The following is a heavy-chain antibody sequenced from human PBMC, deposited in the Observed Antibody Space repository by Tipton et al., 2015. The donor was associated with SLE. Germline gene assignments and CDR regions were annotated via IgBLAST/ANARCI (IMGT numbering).Heavy chain of an antibody. CDR3: ARDSYDFWSGYTPSGTMDV. Sequence: TLSLTCTVSGASISSGGYYWGWIRQPPGKGLEWIGIINHSGSTYYNVSLKSRVTISIDTSKNQFSLRLSSVTAADTAVYYCARDSYDFWSGYTPSGTMDVWGKGTTVTVSS. CDR2: INHSGST. J-gene: IGHJ6*03. V-gene: IGHV4-38-2*02. D-gene: IGHD3-3*01. CDR1: GASISSGGYY.